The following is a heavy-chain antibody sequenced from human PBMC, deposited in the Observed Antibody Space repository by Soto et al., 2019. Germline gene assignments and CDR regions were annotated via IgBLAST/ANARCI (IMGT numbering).Heavy chain of an antibody. CDR2: ISYSGST. V-gene: IGHV4-59*01. D-gene: IGHD3-10*01. CDR1: GASITTYY. J-gene: IGHJ5*02. Sequence: SETLSLTCSVSGASITTYYWSWIRQPPGKGLEWIGSISYSGSTKYNPSLESRVMISLDTSKNQFSLRLTSVTAADTALYYCARDWDSSGLFDPWGQGALVTAPQ. CDR3: ARDWDSSGLFDP.